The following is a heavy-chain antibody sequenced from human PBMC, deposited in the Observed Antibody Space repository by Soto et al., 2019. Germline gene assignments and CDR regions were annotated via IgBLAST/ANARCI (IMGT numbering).Heavy chain of an antibody. CDR1: GYTFTSYY. J-gene: IGHJ6*02. CDR3: ARPDIVLVTDAPPDYYYYYGMDV. V-gene: IGHV1-46*01. D-gene: IGHD2-2*01. Sequence: ASVKVSCKASGYTFTSYYMHWVRQAPGQGLEWMGIINPSGGSTSYAQKFQGRVTMTRDTSTSTVYMELSSLRSEDTAVYYCARPDIVLVTDAPPDYYYYYGMDVWGQGTTVTVSS. CDR2: INPSGGST.